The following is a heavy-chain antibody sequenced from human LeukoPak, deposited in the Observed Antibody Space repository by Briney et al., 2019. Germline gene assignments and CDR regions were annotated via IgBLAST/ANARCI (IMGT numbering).Heavy chain of an antibody. CDR1: GGSFSGYY. CDR2: INHSGST. V-gene: IGHV4-34*01. CDR3: ARQINYVWGSYRQVDY. D-gene: IGHD3-16*02. J-gene: IGHJ4*02. Sequence: SETLSLTCAVYGGSFSGYYWSWIRQPPGKGLEWIGEINHSGSTNYNPSLKSRVTISVDTSKNQFSLKLSSVTAADTAVYYCARQINYVWGSYRQVDYWGQGTLVTVSS.